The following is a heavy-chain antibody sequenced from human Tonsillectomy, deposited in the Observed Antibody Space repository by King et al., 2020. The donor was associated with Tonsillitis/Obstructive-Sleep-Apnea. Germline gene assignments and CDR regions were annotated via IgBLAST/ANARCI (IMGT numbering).Heavy chain of an antibody. V-gene: IGHV4-59*08. J-gene: IGHJ6*03. CDR3: ASLTRGSGWSVYYYYYMDV. CDR1: GGSISSYY. Sequence: VQLQESGPGLVKPSETLSLTCTVSGGSISSYYWSWIRQPPGKGLEWIGYIYYSGSTNYNPSLKSRVTISVDTSKNLFSLKLSSVTAADTAVYYCASLTRGSGWSVYYYYYMDVWGKGTTVTVSS. CDR2: IYYSGST. D-gene: IGHD6-19*01.